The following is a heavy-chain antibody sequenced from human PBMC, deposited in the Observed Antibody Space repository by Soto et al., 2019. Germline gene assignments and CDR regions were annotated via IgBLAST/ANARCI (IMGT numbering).Heavy chain of an antibody. D-gene: IGHD3-10*01. CDR3: ATTGGGGGY. CDR1: GFTVSNNY. J-gene: IGHJ4*02. V-gene: IGHV3-53*01. Sequence: EVQLVESGGGLIQPGGSLRLSCAVSGFTVSNNYMSWVRQAPGKGLEGVSVIYSGGYTAYGDSVKGRFTISRDNSKNTLYLQRKGGSADSRGVYYWATTGGGGGYWGQGTLVTVSS. CDR2: IYSGGYT.